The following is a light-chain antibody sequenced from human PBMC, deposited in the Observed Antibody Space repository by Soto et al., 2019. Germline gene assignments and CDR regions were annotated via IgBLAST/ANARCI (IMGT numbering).Light chain of an antibody. V-gene: IGKV3-20*01. CDR3: QQYGSSPRT. J-gene: IGKJ1*01. CDR2: GAS. CDR1: QSVSSNS. Sequence: EIVLTQSPGTLSLSPGERATLSCRASQSVSSNSLVWYQQKPGQAPRPLISGASSRATGIPDRFSGSGSGTDFTLTISRLEPEDFAVYYCQQYGSSPRTFGQGTKVDIK.